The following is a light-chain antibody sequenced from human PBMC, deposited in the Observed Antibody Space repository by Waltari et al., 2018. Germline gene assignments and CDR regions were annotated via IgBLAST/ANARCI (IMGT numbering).Light chain of an antibody. CDR3: SSYSTSSTLVV. V-gene: IGLV2-14*01. CDR2: VVS. Sequence: QSALTQPASVSGSPGQSITIPCTGTSGDIGGYNYVPWYQHHPGNVPKLIISVVSDRPSGVSNRFSGSKSGNTASLTISGLQAEDEADYYCSSYSTSSTLVVFGGGTKLTVL. CDR1: SGDIGGYNY. J-gene: IGLJ2*01.